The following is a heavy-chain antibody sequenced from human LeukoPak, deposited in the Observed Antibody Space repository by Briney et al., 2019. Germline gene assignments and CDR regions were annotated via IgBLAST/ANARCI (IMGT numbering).Heavy chain of an antibody. CDR1: GFTFSNAW. CDR2: IKSKTDGGTT. J-gene: IGHJ3*02. CDR3: TTAIEMATTPWAFDI. Sequence: PGGSLRLSCAASGFTFSNAWMSWVRQAPGKGLEWVGRIKSKTDGGTTDYAAPVKGRFTISRDDSKNTLYLQMNSLKTEDTAVYYCTTAIEMATTPWAFDIWGQGTMATVSS. V-gene: IGHV3-15*01. D-gene: IGHD5-24*01.